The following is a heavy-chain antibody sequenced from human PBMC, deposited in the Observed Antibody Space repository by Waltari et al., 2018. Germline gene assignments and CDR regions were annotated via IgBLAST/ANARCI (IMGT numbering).Heavy chain of an antibody. D-gene: IGHD6-6*01. CDR1: GGSITRHNW. Sequence: QVQLQESGPRLVKPAGTLSLTCAVSGGSITRHNWWTWVRPPPGKGLEWIGDIYQSGSTNYNPSLKNRVTMSVDKSNNLFSLNLTSVTAADTAVYYCARERGIASRRIDYWGQGALVTVSS. V-gene: IGHV4-4*02. CDR2: IYQSGST. J-gene: IGHJ4*02. CDR3: ARERGIASRRIDY.